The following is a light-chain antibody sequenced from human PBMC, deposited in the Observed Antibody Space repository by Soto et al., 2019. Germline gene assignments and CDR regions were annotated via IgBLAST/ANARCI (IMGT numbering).Light chain of an antibody. CDR3: QQYNSYSRT. CDR1: QSISSW. V-gene: IGKV1-5*03. CDR2: TAS. Sequence: DIQMTQSPSTLSASVGDRVTISCRSSQSISSWLAWYQQKPGKAPKLMIYTASRLESGVPSRFSGSGSGTEFTLTISSLQPDVFATYYCQQYNSYSRTFGQGTKVDI. J-gene: IGKJ1*01.